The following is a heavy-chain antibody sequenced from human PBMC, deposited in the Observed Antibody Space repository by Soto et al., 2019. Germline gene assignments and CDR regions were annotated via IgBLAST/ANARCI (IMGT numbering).Heavy chain of an antibody. CDR1: GGSISSSSYY. V-gene: IGHV4-39*01. CDR3: ARQSTPLYYDILTGYYMGIQKGPYYYYGMDV. J-gene: IGHJ6*02. CDR2: IYYSGST. D-gene: IGHD3-9*01. Sequence: SETLSLTCTVSGGSISSSSYYWGWIRQPPGKGLEWIGSIYYSGSTYYNPSLKSRVTISVDTSKNQFSLKLSSVTAADTAVYYCARQSTPLYYDILTGYYMGIQKGPYYYYGMDVWGQGTTVTV.